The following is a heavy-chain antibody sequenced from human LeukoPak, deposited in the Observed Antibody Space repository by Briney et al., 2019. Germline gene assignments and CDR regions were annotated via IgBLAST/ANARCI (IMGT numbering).Heavy chain of an antibody. Sequence: GASVKVSCKASGYTFSSYTMNWVRQAPGQGLEWMGWINTNTGNPTYAQDYTGRFVFSLDTSVSTTYLQISRLKAEDTAVYYCASGPSYSGSNEYFYSLGQGTLVTGSS. J-gene: IGHJ4*02. CDR2: INTNTGNP. V-gene: IGHV7-4-1*02. CDR3: ASGPSYSGSNEYFYS. CDR1: GYTFSSYT. D-gene: IGHD1-26*01.